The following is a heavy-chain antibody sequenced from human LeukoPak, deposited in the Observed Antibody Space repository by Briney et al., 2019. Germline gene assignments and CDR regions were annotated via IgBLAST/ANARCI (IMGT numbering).Heavy chain of an antibody. D-gene: IGHD6-13*01. CDR2: ISWNSGSI. J-gene: IGHJ4*02. V-gene: IGHV3-9*03. CDR3: AKGTTGYSSSWFDY. Sequence: GGSLRLSCAASGFTFDDYAMHWVRQAPGQGLEWVSGISWNSGSIGYADSVKGRFTISRDNAKNSLYLQMNSLRAEDMALYYCAKGTTGYSSSWFDYWGQGTLVTVSS. CDR1: GFTFDDYA.